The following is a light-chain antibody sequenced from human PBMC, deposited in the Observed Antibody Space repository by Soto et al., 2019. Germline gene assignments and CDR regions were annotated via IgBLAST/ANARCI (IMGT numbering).Light chain of an antibody. J-gene: IGKJ5*01. CDR1: QSISNY. CDR2: DAS. V-gene: IGKV1-39*01. Sequence: DIQMTQSPSSLSAPVGDRVTITCRASQSISNYLNWYQQKPGKAPKLLIYDASRLQSGVPSRFSGSGGGTDFTLSISSVQPEDFATYFCQQSYMDPITFGQGTRLEIK. CDR3: QQSYMDPIT.